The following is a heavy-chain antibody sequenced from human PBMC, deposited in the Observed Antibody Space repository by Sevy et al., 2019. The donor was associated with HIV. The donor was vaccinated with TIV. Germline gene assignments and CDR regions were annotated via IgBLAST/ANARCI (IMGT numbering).Heavy chain of an antibody. CDR3: ARGPPDGSYDYFDY. D-gene: IGHD1-26*01. Sequence: GGSLRLSCAASGFTFSSYNMNWVRQAPGKGLEWVSSISGSSNYIYYADSMKGRFTISRDNAKYSLYLQMNSLRAEDTAVYYCARGPPDGSYDYFDYWGQGTLVTVSS. CDR2: ISGSSNYI. V-gene: IGHV3-21*01. J-gene: IGHJ4*02. CDR1: GFTFSSYN.